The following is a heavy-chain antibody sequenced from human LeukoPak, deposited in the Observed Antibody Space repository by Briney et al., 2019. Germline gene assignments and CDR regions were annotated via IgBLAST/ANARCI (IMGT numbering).Heavy chain of an antibody. Sequence: PSETLSLTCAVSGGSISSSNWWSWVRQPPGKGLEWIGEIYHSGSTNYNPSLKSQVTISVDKSKNQFSLKLSSVTAADTAVYYCAVLSPLFTHDYYDSSALDYWGQGTLVTVSS. V-gene: IGHV4-4*02. D-gene: IGHD3-22*01. CDR1: GGSISSSNW. CDR2: IYHSGST. CDR3: AVLSPLFTHDYYDSSALDY. J-gene: IGHJ4*02.